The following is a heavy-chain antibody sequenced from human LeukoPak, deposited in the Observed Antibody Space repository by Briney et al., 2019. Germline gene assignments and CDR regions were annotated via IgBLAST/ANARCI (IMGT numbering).Heavy chain of an antibody. D-gene: IGHD6-13*01. CDR1: GGFISTYY. J-gene: IGHJ4*02. Sequence: SETLSLTCTVSGGFISTYYWSWIRQPPGKGLEWIGYIYYSGSTNYNPSLKSRVTISVDTSKNQFSLKLSSVTAADTAVYYCARYVGYSSSRVTNKEYWGQGTLVTVSS. CDR2: IYYSGST. CDR3: ARYVGYSSSRVTNKEY. V-gene: IGHV4-59*01.